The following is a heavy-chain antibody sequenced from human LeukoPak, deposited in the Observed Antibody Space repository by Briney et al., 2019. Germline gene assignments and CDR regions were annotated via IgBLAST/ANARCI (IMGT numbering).Heavy chain of an antibody. CDR2: ISSAGTFT. V-gene: IGHV3-21*05. CDR3: ARSSIAATGNFQY. D-gene: IGHD6-13*01. J-gene: IGHJ4*02. CDR1: GFTFSSYW. Sequence: GGSLRLSCAASGFTFSSYWMNWIRQTPGKGLEWVSYISSAGTFTSYAESVKGRFTISRDNAKFSLHLQMNSLRAEDTAVYYCARSSIAATGNFQYWGQGTLVTVSS.